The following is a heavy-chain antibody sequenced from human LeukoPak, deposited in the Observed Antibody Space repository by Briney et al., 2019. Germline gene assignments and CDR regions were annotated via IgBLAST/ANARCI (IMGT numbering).Heavy chain of an antibody. J-gene: IGHJ4*02. CDR3: ASVTIVGPTADY. CDR2: IRDSGSSI. CDR1: GFTFSNYE. V-gene: IGHV3-48*03. Sequence: PGGSLRLSCAASGFTFSNYEMNWVRQAPGKGLEWVSYIRDSGSSIYYADSVKGRFTISRDNAKNSLYLQMNSLRAEDTAVYYCASVTIVGPTADYWGQGTLVTVSS. D-gene: IGHD1-26*01.